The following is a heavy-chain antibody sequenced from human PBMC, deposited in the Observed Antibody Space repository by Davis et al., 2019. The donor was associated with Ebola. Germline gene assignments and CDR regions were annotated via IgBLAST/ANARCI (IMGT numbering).Heavy chain of an antibody. CDR3: ARDKGQAYCSSTSCYYYYYYMDV. V-gene: IGHV4-39*02. D-gene: IGHD2-2*01. Sequence: PSETLSLTCTVSGGSISSSSYYWGWIRQPPGKGLEWIGSIYYSGSTYYNPSLKSRVTISVDTSKNQFSLKLSSVTAADTAVYYCARDKGQAYCSSTSCYYYYYYMDVWGKGTTVTVSS. CDR1: GGSISSSSYY. J-gene: IGHJ6*03. CDR2: IYYSGST.